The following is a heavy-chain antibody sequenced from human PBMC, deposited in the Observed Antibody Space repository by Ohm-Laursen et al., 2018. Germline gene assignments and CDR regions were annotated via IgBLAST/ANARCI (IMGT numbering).Heavy chain of an antibody. D-gene: IGHD2-21*02. Sequence: GESLRISCKGYGYSFTTYWIGWVRQMPGKGLEWMGIIYPGDSHTKYSPSFQGQVTISADKSISTAYLQWSSLKASDTAIYYCARQWSLAANYWGQGTLVTVSS. CDR1: GYSFTTYW. CDR2: IYPGDSHT. CDR3: ARQWSLAANY. V-gene: IGHV5-51*01. J-gene: IGHJ4*02.